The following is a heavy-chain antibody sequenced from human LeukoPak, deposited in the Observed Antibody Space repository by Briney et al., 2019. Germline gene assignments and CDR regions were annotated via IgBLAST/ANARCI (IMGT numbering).Heavy chain of an antibody. CDR2: ISGSGGSI. CDR1: GFTFSSYA. D-gene: IGHD3-22*01. CDR3: AKGGPRRTMIVVSLGPFDI. V-gene: IGHV3-23*01. J-gene: IGHJ3*02. Sequence: PGGSLRLSCAASGFTFSSYAMSWVRQAPGKGLEWVSAISGSGGSIYYADSVKGRFTISRDNSKNTLYLQMNSLRAEDTAVYYCAKGGPRRTMIVVSLGPFDIWGQGTMVTVSS.